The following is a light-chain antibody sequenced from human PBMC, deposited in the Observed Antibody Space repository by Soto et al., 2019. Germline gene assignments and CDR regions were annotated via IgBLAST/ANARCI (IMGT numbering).Light chain of an antibody. CDR1: QSVSGN. CDR2: GAS. J-gene: IGKJ1*01. Sequence: EIVMTQSPATLSVSPGERATLSCRASQSVSGNLAWYQQKPGQAPRLLIYGASTRATGIPARFSGSGSGSEFTLTISSLQSEDFAVYYCQQYNNWPPWTFGQGTKVEIK. CDR3: QQYNNWPPWT. V-gene: IGKV3-15*01.